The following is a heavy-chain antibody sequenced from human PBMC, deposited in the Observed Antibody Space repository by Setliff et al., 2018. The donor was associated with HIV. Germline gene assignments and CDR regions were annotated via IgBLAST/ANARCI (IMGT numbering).Heavy chain of an antibody. CDR2: INSDGSST. D-gene: IGHD3-9*01. Sequence: GGSLRLSCAASGFTFSSYWMHWVRQAPGKGLVWVSRINSDGSSTSYADSVKGRFTISRDDAKNSLYLQMDSLGTEDTAFYYCASGGYDILTGLGHWGQGTLVTVSS. V-gene: IGHV3-74*01. CDR1: GFTFSSYW. CDR3: ASGGYDILTGLGH. J-gene: IGHJ4*02.